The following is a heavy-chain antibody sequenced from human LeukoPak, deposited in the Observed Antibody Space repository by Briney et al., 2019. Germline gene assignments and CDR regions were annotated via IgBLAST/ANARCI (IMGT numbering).Heavy chain of an antibody. V-gene: IGHV4-59*01. CDR1: GDSISSYY. J-gene: IGHJ2*01. D-gene: IGHD4-17*01. CDR2: IYYSGST. CDR3: ARSAYVDPFYWYFDL. Sequence: PSETLSLTCTVSGDSISSYYWSWIRQPPGKGLEWIGYIYYSGSTNYNPSLKSRFTISVDTSKKQFSLKLISVTAADTAVYYCARSAYVDPFYWYFDLWGRGTLVTVSS.